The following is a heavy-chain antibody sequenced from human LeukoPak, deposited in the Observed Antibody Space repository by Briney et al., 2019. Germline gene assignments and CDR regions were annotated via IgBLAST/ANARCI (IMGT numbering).Heavy chain of an antibody. J-gene: IGHJ3*02. CDR1: GGSISSYY. D-gene: IGHD3-3*01. CDR2: IYYSGST. CDR3: ASTDFWTAFDI. V-gene: IGHV4-59*01. Sequence: SETLSLTCTVSGGSISSYYWSWIRQPPGKGLEWIGYIYYSGSTNYNPSLKSRVTISVDTSKNQFSLKLSSVTAADTAVYYCASTDFWTAFDIWGQGTMVTVSS.